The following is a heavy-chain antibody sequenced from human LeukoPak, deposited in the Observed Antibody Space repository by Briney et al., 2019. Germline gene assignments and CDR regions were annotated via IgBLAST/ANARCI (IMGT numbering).Heavy chain of an antibody. CDR3: AMSGSGYSYAFDY. CDR1: GYIFTSYS. Sequence: ASVKVSCKASGYIFTSYSISWVRQAPGQGLEWMGWISAYNGNAHYAQKLQGRATMTTGTSTKTDYMELRSLSSDDTAIYYCAMSGSGYSYAFDYWGRGALVTVSS. CDR2: ISAYNGNA. V-gene: IGHV1-18*01. D-gene: IGHD5-18*01. J-gene: IGHJ4*02.